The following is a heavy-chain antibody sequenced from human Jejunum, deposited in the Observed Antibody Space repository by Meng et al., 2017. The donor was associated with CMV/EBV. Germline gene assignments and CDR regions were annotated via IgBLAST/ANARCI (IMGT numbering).Heavy chain of an antibody. CDR1: GYTFTNYG. D-gene: IGHD1-26*01. V-gene: IGHV1-18*01. J-gene: IGHJ4*02. CDR3: ARVEVGITSGDY. Sequence: QAQLVQSGGEVKKPGASLKVSCKASGYTFTNYGITWVRQAPGQGLEWMGWISTYTGNTTYAQALQGRVTMTTDTSTSTAYMELGSLRSDDTAVYYCARVEVGITSGDYWGQGTLVTVSS. CDR2: ISTYTGNT.